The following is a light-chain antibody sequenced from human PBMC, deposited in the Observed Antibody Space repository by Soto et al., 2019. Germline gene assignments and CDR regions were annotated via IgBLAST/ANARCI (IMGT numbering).Light chain of an antibody. CDR2: GAS. Sequence: EIVLTQSPGTRSLSPGERATLSCRASQSVAANYLAWYQQKRGQAPRLLIYGASSRATGIPDRFSGSGSGTAFTLTISRLEPEDFSVYYCHQYGTAPLTFGPGTKVDIK. CDR1: QSVAANY. V-gene: IGKV3-20*01. CDR3: HQYGTAPLT. J-gene: IGKJ3*01.